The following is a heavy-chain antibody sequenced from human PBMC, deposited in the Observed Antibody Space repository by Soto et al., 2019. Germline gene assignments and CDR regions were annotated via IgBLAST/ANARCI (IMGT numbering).Heavy chain of an antibody. J-gene: IGHJ4*02. CDR3: ARGDRYYYDSSGYDY. CDR1: GGSVSSGSYY. CDR2: IYYSGST. D-gene: IGHD3-22*01. V-gene: IGHV4-61*01. Sequence: QVQLQESGPGLVKPSETLSLTCTVSGGSVSSGSYYWSWIRQPPGKGLEWIGYIYYSGSTNYNPSLKSRDTISVDTSKNQFSLKLSSVTAADTAVYYCARGDRYYYDSSGYDYWGQGTLVTVSS.